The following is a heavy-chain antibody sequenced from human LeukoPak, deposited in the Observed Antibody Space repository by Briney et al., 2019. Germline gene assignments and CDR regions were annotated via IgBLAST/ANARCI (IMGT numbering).Heavy chain of an antibody. Sequence: SETLSLTCTVSGGSISSSSYYWGWIRQPPGKGLEWIGSIYYSGSTYYNPSLKSRVTISVDTSKNQFSLKLSSVTAADTAVYYCARGLPSELVHLFDYWGQGTLVTVSS. D-gene: IGHD6-13*01. J-gene: IGHJ4*02. V-gene: IGHV4-39*01. CDR3: ARGLPSELVHLFDY. CDR2: IYYSGST. CDR1: GGSISSSSYY.